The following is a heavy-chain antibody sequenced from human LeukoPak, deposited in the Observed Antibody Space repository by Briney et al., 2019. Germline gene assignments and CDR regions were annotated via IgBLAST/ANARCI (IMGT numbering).Heavy chain of an antibody. CDR1: GFTFSSYS. CDR3: ARAGGYDILTGYYPTRGA. J-gene: IGHJ5*02. V-gene: IGHV3-21*01. Sequence: GGSLRLSCAASGFTFSSYSMNWVRQAPGKGLEWVSSISSSSSYIYYADSVKGRFTISRDNAKNSLYLQMNSLRAEDTAVYYCARAGGYDILTGYYPTRGAWGQGTLVTVSS. CDR2: ISSSSSYI. D-gene: IGHD3-9*01.